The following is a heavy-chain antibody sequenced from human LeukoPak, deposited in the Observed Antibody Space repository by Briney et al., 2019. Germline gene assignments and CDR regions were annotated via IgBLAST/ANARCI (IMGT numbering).Heavy chain of an antibody. V-gene: IGHV1-69*04. CDR1: GGTFSSYA. D-gene: IGHD5-18*01. J-gene: IGHJ4*02. CDR2: TIPILGIA. Sequence: EASVKVSCKASGGTFSSYAISWVRQAPGQGLEWMGRTIPILGIANYAQKFQGRVTITADKSTSTAYMELSSLRSEDTAVYYCARDRYTAMGFDYWGQGTLVTVSS. CDR3: ARDRYTAMGFDY.